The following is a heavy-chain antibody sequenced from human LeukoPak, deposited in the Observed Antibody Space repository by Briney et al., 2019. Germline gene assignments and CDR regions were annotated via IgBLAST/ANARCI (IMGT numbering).Heavy chain of an antibody. CDR3: ARRRDLCSSSSCSSFDY. J-gene: IGHJ4*02. Sequence: GGSLRLSCAASGFTFDDYGMSWVRQVPGKGLEWVAGINWNNGKTNYADSVKGRFTISRDNAKNSLYLQMNSLRDEDTALYYCARRRDLCSSSSCSSFDYWGQGTLVTVSS. CDR2: INWNNGKT. D-gene: IGHD2-15*01. V-gene: IGHV3-20*04. CDR1: GFTFDDYG.